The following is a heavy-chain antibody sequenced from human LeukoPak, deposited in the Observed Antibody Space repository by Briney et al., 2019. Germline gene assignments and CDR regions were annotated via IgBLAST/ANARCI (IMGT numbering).Heavy chain of an antibody. V-gene: IGHV3-30*03. D-gene: IGHD3-10*01. J-gene: IGHJ4*02. CDR3: ARERRLGVDKYPDS. CDR2: ISYDGSNK. CDR1: GFTFSSYG. Sequence: PGGSLRLSCAASGFTFSSYGMHWVRQAPGKGLEWVAVISYDGSNKYYADSVKGRFTISRDNSKNTLYLQMNSLRAEDTAVYYWARERRLGVDKYPDSGGKETLVSVSS.